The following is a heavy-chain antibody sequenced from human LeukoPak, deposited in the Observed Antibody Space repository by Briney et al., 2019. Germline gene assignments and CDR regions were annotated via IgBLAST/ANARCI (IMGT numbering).Heavy chain of an antibody. CDR2: ISGGSTFT. Sequence: NPGGSLRLSCAASGFTFNDDYMNWIRQAPGRGLEWLSYISGGSTFTKYADSVKGRFTISRDNAKNSPYLQMDSLRAEDTAVYYCARPLSGYCSSTSCYRKSHAFDIWGQGTMVTVSS. J-gene: IGHJ3*02. CDR3: ARPLSGYCSSTSCYRKSHAFDI. CDR1: GFTFNDDY. V-gene: IGHV3-11*06. D-gene: IGHD2-2*01.